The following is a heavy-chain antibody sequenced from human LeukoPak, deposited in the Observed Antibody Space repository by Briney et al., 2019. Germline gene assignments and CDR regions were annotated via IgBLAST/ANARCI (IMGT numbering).Heavy chain of an antibody. J-gene: IGHJ3*02. V-gene: IGHV1-46*03. CDR2: IDPSGGST. CDR3: ANSGHDLAFDI. CDR1: GYTFTGYY. Sequence: VKVSCKASGYTFTGYYMHWVRQAPGQGLEWMGIIDPSGGSTSYAQKFQGRVTMTRDTSTSTVYMELSSLRSEDTAAYYCANSGHDLAFDIWGQGTMVTVSS. D-gene: IGHD5-12*01.